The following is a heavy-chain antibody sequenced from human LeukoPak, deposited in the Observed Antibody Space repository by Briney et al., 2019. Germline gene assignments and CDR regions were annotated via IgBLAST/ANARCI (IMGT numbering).Heavy chain of an antibody. V-gene: IGHV3-21*01. CDR3: TYNTPGVTLGS. CDR2: ITPSSTHI. J-gene: IGHJ4*02. Sequence: PGGSLRLSCAASGFSFSRYSMNWVRQAPGKGLEWVSSITPSSTHIQYAESLKGRFTISRDDAKNSLSLQMSSLRADDTAVYYCTYNTPGVTLGSWGQGSLVTVSS. D-gene: IGHD3-3*01. CDR1: GFSFSRYS.